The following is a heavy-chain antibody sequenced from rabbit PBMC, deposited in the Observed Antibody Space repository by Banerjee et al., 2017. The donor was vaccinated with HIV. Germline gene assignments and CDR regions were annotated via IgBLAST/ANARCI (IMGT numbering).Heavy chain of an antibody. CDR3: ARRDYGSSTYYDL. D-gene: IGHD8-1*01. CDR1: GFSFSSSYY. J-gene: IGHJ4*01. Sequence: QSLEESGGDLVKPGASLTLTCTASGFSFSSSYYMCWVRQAPGKGLEWIACIYAGSGSTYYTTWAKGRFTISKTSSTTVTLQMTSLTAADTATYFCARRDYGSSTYYDLWGPGTL. V-gene: IGHV1S40*01. CDR2: IYAGSGST.